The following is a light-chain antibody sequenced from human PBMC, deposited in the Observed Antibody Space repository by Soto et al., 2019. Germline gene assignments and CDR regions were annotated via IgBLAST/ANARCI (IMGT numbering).Light chain of an antibody. CDR3: SSYTSSSTVV. V-gene: IGLV2-14*01. Sequence: QSVLTQPASVSGSPGQSITISCTGTSSDVGGYNYVSWYQQHPGKAPKLMIFEVSNRPSGVSHRFAGSKSGNTASLTISGLQAEDEADYYCSSYTSSSTVVFGGRTKLTVL. J-gene: IGLJ2*01. CDR2: EVS. CDR1: SSDVGGYNY.